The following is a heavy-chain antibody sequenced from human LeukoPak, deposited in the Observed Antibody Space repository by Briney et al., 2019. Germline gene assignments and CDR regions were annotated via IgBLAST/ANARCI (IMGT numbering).Heavy chain of an antibody. CDR1: GGSISSGDYY. V-gene: IGHV4-30-4*01. J-gene: IGHJ4*02. CDR3: ARGHKELGIQYYFDY. Sequence: SETLSLTCTVSGGSISSGDYYWSWIRQPPGKGLEWIGYIYYSGSTYYNPSLKSRVTISVDTSKNQFSLKLSSVTAADTAVYYCARGHKELGIQYYFDYWGRGTLVTVSS. CDR2: IYYSGST. D-gene: IGHD7-27*01.